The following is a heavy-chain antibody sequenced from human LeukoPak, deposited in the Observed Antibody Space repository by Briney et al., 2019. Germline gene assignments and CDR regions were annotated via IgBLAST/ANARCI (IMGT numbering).Heavy chain of an antibody. V-gene: IGHV4-4*07. CDR3: ARESGYYYDTSGYTFDY. CDR2: IYTSGST. J-gene: IGHJ4*02. CDR1: GGSISNYY. D-gene: IGHD3-22*01. Sequence: SETLSLTCTVSGGSISNYYWSWLRQSAGKGLEWIGRIYTSGSTNYNPSLKSRVSMSVDTSKNQFSLRLRSVTAADTAVYHCARESGYYYDTSGYTFDYWGQGILVTVSS.